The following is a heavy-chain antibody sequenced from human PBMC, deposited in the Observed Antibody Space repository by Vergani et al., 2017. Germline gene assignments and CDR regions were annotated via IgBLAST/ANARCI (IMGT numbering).Heavy chain of an antibody. CDR3: AKQGKIAAAGRGAFDY. CDR2: IWYDGSNK. V-gene: IGHV3-33*06. J-gene: IGHJ4*02. CDR1: GFTFSSYG. D-gene: IGHD6-13*01. Sequence: QVQLVESGGGVVQPGRSLRLSCAASGFTFSSYGMHWVRQAPGKGLEWVAVIWYDGSNKYYADSVKGRFTISRDNSKNTLYLQMNSLRAEDTAVYYCAKQGKIAAAGRGAFDYWGQGTLVTVSS.